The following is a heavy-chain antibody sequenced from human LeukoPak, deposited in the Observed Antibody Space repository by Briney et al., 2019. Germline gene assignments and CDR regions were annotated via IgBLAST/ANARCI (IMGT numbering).Heavy chain of an antibody. CDR2: IKEDGSQK. CDR3: ARNYVDTRGSSYGTLDY. CDR1: GYSFTSYW. J-gene: IGHJ4*02. D-gene: IGHD5-18*01. V-gene: IGHV3-7*01. Sequence: GESLKISCKGSGYSFTSYWIGWVRQMPGKGLEWVANIKEDGSQKYYVDSVKGRFTISRDNAKNSLYLQMNSLRAEDTAVYFCARNYVDTRGSSYGTLDYWGQGTLVTVFS.